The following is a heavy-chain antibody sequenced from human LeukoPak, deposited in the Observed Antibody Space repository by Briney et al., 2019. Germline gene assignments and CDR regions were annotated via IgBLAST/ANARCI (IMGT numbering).Heavy chain of an antibody. D-gene: IGHD1-26*01. CDR1: GYTFSDYY. V-gene: IGHV1-2*04. Sequence: ASVKVSCKASGYTFSDYYIHWVRQAPGQGLEWMGRINPDNGGANYAQKFQGWVTMTRDTSISIAYMELSRLRSDDTAVYYCARETSGSYFYYWGQGTLVTVSS. J-gene: IGHJ4*02. CDR3: ARETSGSYFYY. CDR2: INPDNGGA.